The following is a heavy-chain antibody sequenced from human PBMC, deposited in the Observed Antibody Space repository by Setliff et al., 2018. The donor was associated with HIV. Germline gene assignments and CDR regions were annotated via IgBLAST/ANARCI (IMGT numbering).Heavy chain of an antibody. CDR3: ARRLGYSYGYWYDY. CDR1: GGSVSSYY. J-gene: IGHJ4*02. V-gene: IGHV4-59*08. D-gene: IGHD5-18*01. Sequence: PSETLSLTCTVSGGSVSSYYWSWIRQPPGKGLEWIGYIYYSGSTNYNPSLKSRVTISVDTSKNQFSLKLSSVTAADTAVYYCARRLGYSYGYWYDYWGQGTLVTVSS. CDR2: IYYSGST.